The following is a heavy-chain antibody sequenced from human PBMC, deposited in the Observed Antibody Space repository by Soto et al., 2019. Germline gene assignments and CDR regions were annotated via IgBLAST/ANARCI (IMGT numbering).Heavy chain of an antibody. V-gene: IGHV3-23*01. J-gene: IGHJ4*02. Sequence: DVQLLESGGALVQPGGSLRLSCAASGFTFSNYAMSWVRQAPGKGLEWVSAITGSGGDTYYTDSMKGRFTISRDNSKKKVYLPINSLRAEETAVYYCARGGSDSNYAWDYWAQGNLVIVSS. CDR3: ARGGSDSNYAWDY. CDR1: GFTFSNYA. D-gene: IGHD4-4*01. CDR2: ITGSGGDT.